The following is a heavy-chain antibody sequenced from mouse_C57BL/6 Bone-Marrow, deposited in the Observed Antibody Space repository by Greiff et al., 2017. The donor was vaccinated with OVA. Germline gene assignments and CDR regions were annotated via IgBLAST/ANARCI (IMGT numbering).Heavy chain of an antibody. D-gene: IGHD1-1*01. CDR3: ARSPFYYYGSDAMDY. CDR2: INPGSGGT. CDR1: GYAFTNYL. J-gene: IGHJ4*01. Sequence: QVQLQQSGAELVRPGTSVTVSCKASGYAFTNYLIEWVKQRPGQGLEWIGVINPGSGGTNYNEKFKGKATLTADTSSSTAYMQLSSLTSEDSAVYFCARSPFYYYGSDAMDYWGQGTSVTVSS. V-gene: IGHV1-54*01.